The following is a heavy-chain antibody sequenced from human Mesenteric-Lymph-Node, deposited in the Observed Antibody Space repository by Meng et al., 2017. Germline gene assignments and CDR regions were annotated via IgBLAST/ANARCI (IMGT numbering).Heavy chain of an antibody. J-gene: IGHJ5*02. CDR1: GGSISSGGYY. CDR3: ARDHAGFDP. CDR2: IYYSGST. V-gene: IGHV4-31*01. Sequence: VQLQHAGPGLLKTSQTLSLTFTVAGGSISSGGYYWSWLRQHPVKGLAWIGYIYYSGSTYYNPSLKSLVTISVDTSKNQFSLKLSSVTAADTAVYYCARDHAGFDPWGQGTLVTVSS.